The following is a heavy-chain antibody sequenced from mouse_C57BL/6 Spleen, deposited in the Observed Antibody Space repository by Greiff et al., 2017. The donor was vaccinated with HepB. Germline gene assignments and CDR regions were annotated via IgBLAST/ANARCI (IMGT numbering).Heavy chain of an antibody. CDR1: GYTFTTYP. CDR3: ARPNWDGSPFAY. D-gene: IGHD4-1*02. V-gene: IGHV1-47*01. Sequence: VQLKESGAELVKPGASVKMSCKASGYTFTTYPIEWMKQNHGKSLEWIGNFHPYNDDTKYNEKFKGKATLTVEKSSSTVYLELSRLTSDDSAVYYCARPNWDGSPFAYWGQGTLVTVSA. J-gene: IGHJ3*01. CDR2: FHPYNDDT.